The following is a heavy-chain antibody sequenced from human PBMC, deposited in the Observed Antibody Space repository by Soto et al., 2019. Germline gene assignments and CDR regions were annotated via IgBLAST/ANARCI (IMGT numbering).Heavy chain of an antibody. CDR3: ARERGSWTGYYYRMDV. V-gene: IGHV4-39*02. Sequence: SETLSLTCTVSGGSISRSSYYWGWIRQPPGKGLEWIGSIYYSGSTYYNPSLKSRVTISVDTSKNQFSLKLSSVTAADTAVYYCARERGSWTGYYYRMDVWGQGTTVTVSS. D-gene: IGHD6-13*01. CDR2: IYYSGST. J-gene: IGHJ6*02. CDR1: GGSISRSSYY.